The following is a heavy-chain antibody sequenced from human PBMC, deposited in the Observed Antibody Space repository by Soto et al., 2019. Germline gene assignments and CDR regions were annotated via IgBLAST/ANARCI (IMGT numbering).Heavy chain of an antibody. Sequence: EVQLLESGGGLVQPGGSLRLSCAASGFTFSSYAMSWVRQAPGKGLEWVSAISGSGGSTYYADSVKGRFTISRDNSKNTLYRQMNSLRAEDTAVYYCAKDHAKQWLPATGDYWGQGTLVTVSS. J-gene: IGHJ4*02. CDR3: AKDHAKQWLPATGDY. CDR2: ISGSGGST. V-gene: IGHV3-23*01. D-gene: IGHD6-19*01. CDR1: GFTFSSYA.